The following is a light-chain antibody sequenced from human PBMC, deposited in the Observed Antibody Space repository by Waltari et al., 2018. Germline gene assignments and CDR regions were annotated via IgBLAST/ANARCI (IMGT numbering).Light chain of an antibody. CDR2: GAS. V-gene: IGKV3-15*01. J-gene: IGKJ1*01. CDR3: QQYDNWPPWT. Sequence: EVVMTQSPATLSVSPGQRATLSCRASQSVSTNVAWYQQKPGQAPRLLIYGASTRATDIPARFSGSGSGTEFSLTISILQSEDFAVYFCQQYDNWPPWTFGQGTKVEIK. CDR1: QSVSTN.